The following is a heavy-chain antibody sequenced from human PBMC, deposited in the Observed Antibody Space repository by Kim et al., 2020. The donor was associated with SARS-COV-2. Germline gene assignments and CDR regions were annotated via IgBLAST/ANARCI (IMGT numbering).Heavy chain of an antibody. D-gene: IGHD2-15*01. Sequence: GGSLRLSCAASGFTFSTYAMSWVRQAPGKGLEWVSAISGSGGSTYYADSVKGRFTISRDNSKSTLSLQLNSLRAEDTALYYCAQCHLSRYGDCSGGGFDYWGQGTLVIVSS. V-gene: IGHV3-23*01. J-gene: IGHJ4*02. CDR3: AQCHLSRYGDCSGGGFDY. CDR1: GFTFSTYA. CDR2: ISGSGGST.